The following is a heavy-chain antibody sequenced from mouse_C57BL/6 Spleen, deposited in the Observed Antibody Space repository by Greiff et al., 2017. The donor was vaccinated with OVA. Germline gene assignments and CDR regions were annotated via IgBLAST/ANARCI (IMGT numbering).Heavy chain of an antibody. CDR3: AREGYYGSSLFAY. CDR2: IDPSDSET. CDR1: GYTFTSYW. D-gene: IGHD1-1*01. V-gene: IGHV1-52*01. J-gene: IGHJ3*01. Sequence: VQLQQTGAGLVRPGSSVNLSFKASGYTFTSYWMHWVKQRPIQGLEWIGNIDPSDSETHYNQKFKDKATLTVDKSSSTAYMQLSSLTSEDSAVYYCAREGYYGSSLFAYWGQGTLVTVSA.